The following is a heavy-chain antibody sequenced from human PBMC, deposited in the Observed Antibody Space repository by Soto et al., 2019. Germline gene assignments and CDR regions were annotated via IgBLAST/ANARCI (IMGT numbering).Heavy chain of an antibody. CDR3: ARYLEAARFDY. D-gene: IGHD2-15*01. CDR1: GGSLSGYY. Sequence: SETLSLTCAVYGGSLSGYYWSWIRQPPGKGLEWIGEINHSGSTNYNPSLKSRVTISVDTSKNQFSLKLSSVTAADTAVYYCARYLEAARFDYWGQGTLVTVSS. CDR2: INHSGST. J-gene: IGHJ4*02. V-gene: IGHV4-34*01.